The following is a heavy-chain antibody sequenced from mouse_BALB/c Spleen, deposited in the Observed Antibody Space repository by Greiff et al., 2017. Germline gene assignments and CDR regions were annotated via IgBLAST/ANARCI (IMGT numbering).Heavy chain of an antibody. Sequence: EVMLVESGGGLVQPGGSLRLSCATSGFTFTDYYMSWVRQPPGKALEWLGFIRNKANGYTTEYSASVKGRFTISRDNSQSILYLQMNTLRAEDSATYYCARDYDFAYWRQGTLVTVSA. J-gene: IGHJ3*01. V-gene: IGHV7-3*02. CDR1: GFTFTDYY. CDR3: ARDYDFAY. D-gene: IGHD2-12*01. CDR2: IRNKANGYTT.